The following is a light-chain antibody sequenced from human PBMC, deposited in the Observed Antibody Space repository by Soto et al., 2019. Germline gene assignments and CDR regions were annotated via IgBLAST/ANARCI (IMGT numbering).Light chain of an antibody. CDR1: QSISNW. J-gene: IGKJ2*01. CDR2: KAS. Sequence: DIQMTQSPSTLSASVGDRVSITCRASQSISNWLAWYQQKPGKAPKLLIYKASSLESAVPSRFSGSGSGTEFILTISSLQPDDFATYYCQQSFSAPRTFGQGTKLEIQ. CDR3: QQSFSAPRT. V-gene: IGKV1-5*03.